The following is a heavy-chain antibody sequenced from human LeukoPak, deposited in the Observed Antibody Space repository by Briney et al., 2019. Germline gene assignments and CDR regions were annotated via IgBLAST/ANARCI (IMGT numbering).Heavy chain of an antibody. J-gene: IGHJ4*02. Sequence: GGSLRLSCAASGFIFSSDWMNWVRQAPGKGLEWVANIKQDGSEKYYVASVKGRFTISRDNAKNSLYLQMNSLRADDTAVYYCARGLRWPDFGGQGTLVTASS. CDR1: GFIFSSDW. V-gene: IGHV3-7*03. CDR2: IKQDGSEK. D-gene: IGHD4-23*01. CDR3: ARGLRWPDF.